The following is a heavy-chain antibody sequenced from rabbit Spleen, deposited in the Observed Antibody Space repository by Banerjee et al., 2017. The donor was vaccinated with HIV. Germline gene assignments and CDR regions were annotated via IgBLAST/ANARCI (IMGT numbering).Heavy chain of an antibody. CDR1: GVSFSDKDV. D-gene: IGHD3-1*01. CDR2: INSYTGKP. CDR3: ARDLASVVGWNFSL. J-gene: IGHJ4*01. V-gene: IGHV1S40*01. Sequence: QSVEESAGGLVQPGGSLTLTCKASGVSFSDKDVMCWVRQAPGKGLQWIACINSYTGKPVYATWAKGRFTISRTSSTTVTLQMTSLTAADTATYFCARDLASVVGWNFSLWGPGTLVTVS.